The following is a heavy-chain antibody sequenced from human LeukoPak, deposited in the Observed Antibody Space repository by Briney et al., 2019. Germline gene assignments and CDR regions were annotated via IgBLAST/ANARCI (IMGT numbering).Heavy chain of an antibody. CDR1: GFTFSNAW. CDR3: TTGLLWFGEPYFNWFDP. J-gene: IGHJ5*02. Sequence: GGSLRLSCAASGFTFSNAWMSWVRQAPGKGLEWVGRIKSKTDGGTTDYAAPVKGRFTISRDDSKNTLYLQMNSLKTEDTAVYYCTTGLLWFGEPYFNWFDPWGQGTLVTVSS. CDR2: IKSKTDGGTT. D-gene: IGHD3-10*01. V-gene: IGHV3-15*01.